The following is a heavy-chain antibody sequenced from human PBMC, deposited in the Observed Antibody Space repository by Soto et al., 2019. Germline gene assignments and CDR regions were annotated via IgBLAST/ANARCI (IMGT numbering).Heavy chain of an antibody. D-gene: IGHD4-17*01. J-gene: IGHJ4*02. CDR2: IRGDGGYT. CDR1: GFTFSSYW. V-gene: IGHV3-74*01. Sequence: VQLVESGGGLVHPGGSLRLSCAASGFTFSSYWMHWVRQAPGKGLVHVSRIRGDGGYTDHAESVKGRFTISRDNAKNTLYLQMNSLRVEDTAVYYCGRDHYGFDSIDYWGQGSLATVSS. CDR3: GRDHYGFDSIDY.